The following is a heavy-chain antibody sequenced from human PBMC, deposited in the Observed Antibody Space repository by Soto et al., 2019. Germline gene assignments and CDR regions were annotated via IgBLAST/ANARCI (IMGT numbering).Heavy chain of an antibody. CDR1: GDTFTGYY. D-gene: IGHD2-21*02. CDR3: ARGGHVVVVTAALGY. V-gene: IGHV1-46*01. CDR2: VNPSGGQT. Sequence: QVQLMQSGAEVKKLGASVKVSCKASGDTFTGYYIHWVRQAPGQGLEWMGTVNPSGGQTTNAQHYLGRVAMTRDTTTSTPAMKVTSLPSEDTAVYYCARGGHVVVVTAALGYWGQGTLVTVSS. J-gene: IGHJ4*02.